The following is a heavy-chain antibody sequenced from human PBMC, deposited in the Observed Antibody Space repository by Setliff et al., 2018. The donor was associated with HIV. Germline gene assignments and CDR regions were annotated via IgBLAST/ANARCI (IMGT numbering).Heavy chain of an antibody. V-gene: IGHV1-3*04. Sequence: GASVKVSCKTTGYTFSTYPMHWVRQAPGQRLEWMGWINTGNDNTRYSQKFQGRVTITRDTSASTAYMELTGLTSEDTAVYYCGRTKDLDYWGHGTLVTVSS. CDR3: GRTKDLDY. J-gene: IGHJ4*01. CDR1: GYTFSTYP. CDR2: INTGNDNT.